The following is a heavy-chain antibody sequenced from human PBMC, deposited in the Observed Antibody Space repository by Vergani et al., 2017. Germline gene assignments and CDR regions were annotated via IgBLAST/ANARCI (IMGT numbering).Heavy chain of an antibody. CDR1: DFISNGYY. CDR2: MNHSGST. J-gene: IGHJ6*03. CDR3: ARRGLNYSNYVVPRGGYMDV. Sequence: QVQLQESGPGLVKPSETLSLICDVFDFISNGYYWSWIRQPPGKGLEWIGEMNHSGSTNYNPSLKSRVTISVDTSKNQFSLKLSSVTAADTAVYYCARRGLNYSNYVVPRGGYMDVWGKGTTVTVSS. D-gene: IGHD4-11*01. V-gene: IGHV4-34*01.